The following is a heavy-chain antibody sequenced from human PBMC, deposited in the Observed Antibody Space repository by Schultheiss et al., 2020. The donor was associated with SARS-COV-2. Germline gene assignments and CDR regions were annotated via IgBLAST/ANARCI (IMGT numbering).Heavy chain of an antibody. J-gene: IGHJ1*01. V-gene: IGHV3-33*08. D-gene: IGHD6-13*01. CDR1: GFTFSSYG. Sequence: GESLKISCVASGFTFSSYGMHWVRQAPGKGLEWVAVIWYDGSNKYYADSVKGRFTISRDNSKNSLYLQMNSLRAEDTAVYYCAVGIAAAGSAEYFQHWGQGTLVTVSS. CDR3: AVGIAAAGSAEYFQH. CDR2: IWYDGSNK.